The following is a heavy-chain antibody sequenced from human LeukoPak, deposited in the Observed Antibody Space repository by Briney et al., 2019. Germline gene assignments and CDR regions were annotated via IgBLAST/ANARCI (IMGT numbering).Heavy chain of an antibody. Sequence: GGSLRLSCAASGFTFCIYAMSWVRQAPGKGLQWVSSITSRGESTWYVDSVKGRFTITRDNSENTLYLQMHSLRAEDTAVYYCARDRPNYYGSDGHYYRRDGDYWGRGTLVSVSS. CDR3: ARDRPNYYGSDGHYYRRDGDY. CDR1: GFTFCIYA. J-gene: IGHJ4*02. V-gene: IGHV3-23*01. D-gene: IGHD3-22*01. CDR2: ITSRGEST.